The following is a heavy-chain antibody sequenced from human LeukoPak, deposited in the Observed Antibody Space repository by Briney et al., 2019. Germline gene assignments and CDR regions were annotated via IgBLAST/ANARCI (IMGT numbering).Heavy chain of an antibody. CDR3: ARHRDGYHIDY. Sequence: SETLSLTCTVSGGSISGYYWTWIRQPPRRGLEWIGYIYYSGTTNYNPSLKSRLTISVDTSKNQFSLKLSSVAAEDTAVYYCARHRDGYHIDYWGQGTLVTVSS. V-gene: IGHV4-59*08. CDR1: GGSISGYY. CDR2: IYYSGTT. D-gene: IGHD5-24*01. J-gene: IGHJ4*02.